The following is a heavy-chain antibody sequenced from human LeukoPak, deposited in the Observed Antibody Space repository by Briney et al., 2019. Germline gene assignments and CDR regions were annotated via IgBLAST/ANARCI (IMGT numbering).Heavy chain of an antibody. CDR3: ARVYGSGSKRLDP. Sequence: PGGSLRLSCAASGFALSTYAMHWVRQAPGKGLEWVAVISYDGSFKYSADSVKGRFTISRDSSENTLYLQMNSLTAEDTAVYYCARVYGSGSKRLDPWGQGTLVTVSS. CDR2: ISYDGSFK. V-gene: IGHV3-30-3*01. J-gene: IGHJ5*02. D-gene: IGHD3-10*01. CDR1: GFALSTYA.